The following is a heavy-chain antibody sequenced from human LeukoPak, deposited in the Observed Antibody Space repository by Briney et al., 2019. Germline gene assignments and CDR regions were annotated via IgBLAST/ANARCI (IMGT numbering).Heavy chain of an antibody. D-gene: IGHD4-17*01. CDR3: TEGTTVTTLDY. Sequence: GGSLKLSCAASGFTFSDSAMHWVRQASGKGLEWVGRIRSKADNYATEFGASVKGRFTISRDDSKSTAYLQMNSLKTEDTAVYYCTEGTTVTTLDYWGPVTLVTVSS. J-gene: IGHJ4*02. V-gene: IGHV3-73*01. CDR2: IRSKADNYAT. CDR1: GFTFSDSA.